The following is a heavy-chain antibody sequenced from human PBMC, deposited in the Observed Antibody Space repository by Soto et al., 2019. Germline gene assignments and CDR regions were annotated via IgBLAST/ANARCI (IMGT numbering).Heavy chain of an antibody. CDR1: GFTFSSYA. V-gene: IGHV3-23*01. CDR3: ARDLRGWSLDY. Sequence: GGSLRLSCAASGFTFSSYAMIWVRQAPGKGLEWVSAISHSDGRTYYADSVKGRFTISRDTSKNTLYLQMNSLRAEDTAVYYCARDLRGWSLDYWGQGTLVTVSS. J-gene: IGHJ4*02. D-gene: IGHD6-19*01. CDR2: ISHSDGRT.